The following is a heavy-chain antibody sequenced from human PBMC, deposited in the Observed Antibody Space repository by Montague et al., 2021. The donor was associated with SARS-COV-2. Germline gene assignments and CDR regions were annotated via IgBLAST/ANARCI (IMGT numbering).Heavy chain of an antibody. D-gene: IGHD3-3*01. V-gene: IGHV4-61*02. J-gene: IGHJ4*02. CDR2: ADTSGIN. Sequence: TLSLTCTVSGGSINSGTYYWSWVREPAGKEREGIGRADTSGINTYNPSLGGRITIAIYTSENQLSLNLRSVTAADAVVYFCASEVEVEWLSYFDHWGQGTLVAVSS. CDR3: ASEVEVEWLSYFDH. CDR1: GGSINSGTYY.